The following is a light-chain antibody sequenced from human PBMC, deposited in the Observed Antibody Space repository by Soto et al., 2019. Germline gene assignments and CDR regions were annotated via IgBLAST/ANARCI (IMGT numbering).Light chain of an antibody. V-gene: IGLV2-14*01. Sequence: QSALTQPASVSGSPGQSITISCTGTSSDFGNYNYVSWYQQHPGKAPKLMIDEVSYRPAGVSNRFSGSKYGNTASLTISGLQAEDEADYYCSSYTDSSTYWVFGGGPKLTVL. CDR2: EVS. J-gene: IGLJ3*02. CDR1: SSDFGNYNY. CDR3: SSYTDSSTYWV.